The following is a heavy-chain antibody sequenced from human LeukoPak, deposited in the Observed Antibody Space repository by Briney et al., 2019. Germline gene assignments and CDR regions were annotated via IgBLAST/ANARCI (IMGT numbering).Heavy chain of an antibody. V-gene: IGHV1-8*01. J-gene: IGHJ4*02. Sequence: ASVKVSCNASGYTFTSYDINWVRQATGQGLEWMGWMNPNSGNTGYAQKFQGRVTMTRNTSISTAYMELSSLRSEDTAVYYCAREEVSIAVAGTSLTPPGYWGQGTLVTVSS. CDR2: MNPNSGNT. CDR3: AREEVSIAVAGTSLTPPGY. D-gene: IGHD6-19*01. CDR1: GYTFTSYD.